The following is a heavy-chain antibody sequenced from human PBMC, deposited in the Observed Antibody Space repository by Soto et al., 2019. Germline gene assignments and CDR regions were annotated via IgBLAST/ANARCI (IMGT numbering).Heavy chain of an antibody. CDR1: GFTFSSYG. V-gene: IGHV3-33*01. CDR2: IWYDGSNK. J-gene: IGHJ6*01. Sequence: PGGSLRLSCAASGFTFSSYGMHLVRQAPGKGLEWVAVIWYDGSNKYYADSVKGRFTISRDNSKNTLYLQMNSLRAEDTAVYYCARDLAVADYYYYGMDVWGQGTTVTVSS. CDR3: ARDLAVADYYYYGMDV.